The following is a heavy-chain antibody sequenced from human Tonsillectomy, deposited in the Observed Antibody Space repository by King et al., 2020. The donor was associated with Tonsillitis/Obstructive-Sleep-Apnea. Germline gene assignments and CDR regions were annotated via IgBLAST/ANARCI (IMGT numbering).Heavy chain of an antibody. CDR1: GYTFSSNY. V-gene: IGHV1-46*01. CDR2: INPSEVST. Sequence: VQLVQSGAEVKKPGASVKVSCKASGYTFSSNYMHWVRQAPGQGLEWMGMINPSEVSTIYAQKFQGRLTLTTDTSTSTAYMELRGLRSDDTAVYYCAKDSHDYGDNLFTHYYYYMDVWGEGTTVTVSS. CDR3: AKDSHDYGDNLFTHYYYYMDV. D-gene: IGHD4-17*01. J-gene: IGHJ6*03.